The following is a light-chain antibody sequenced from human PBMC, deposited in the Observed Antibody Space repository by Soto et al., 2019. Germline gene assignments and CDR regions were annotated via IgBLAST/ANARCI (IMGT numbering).Light chain of an antibody. J-gene: IGKJ2*01. CDR2: GAS. V-gene: IGKV3-20*01. CDR1: QSVSSSD. CDR3: QQYGSAPLYT. Sequence: EIVLTQSPGTLSLSPGDRATLSCRASQSVSSSDLAWYQQKPGQAPRLLIYGASTRATGIRDRFSGSGSGTDFTLTIIRLEPEDFAVYYCQQYGSAPLYTFGQGTKLEIK.